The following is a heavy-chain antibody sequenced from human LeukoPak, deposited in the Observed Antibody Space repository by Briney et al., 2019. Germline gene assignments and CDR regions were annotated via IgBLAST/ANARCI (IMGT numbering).Heavy chain of an antibody. Sequence: KPSETLSLTCAVYGGSFSAFHWNWIRQSPAKGLEWLGEMKQSGTPRYNPFLQSRVTISVDKSKNQFSLNVRSVTAADTAVYYCASRPFLYGFRTYFDNWAQGTLVTVSS. V-gene: IGHV4-34*01. D-gene: IGHD3-10*01. CDR3: ASRPFLYGFRTYFDN. CDR1: GGSFSAFH. CDR2: MKQSGTP. J-gene: IGHJ4*02.